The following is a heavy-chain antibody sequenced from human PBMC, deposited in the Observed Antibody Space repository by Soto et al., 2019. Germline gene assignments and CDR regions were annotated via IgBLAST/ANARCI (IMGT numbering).Heavy chain of an antibody. CDR1: GFTFSSYA. CDR3: AGEEEWFGSKTTINYYYYYGMDV. J-gene: IGHJ6*02. CDR2: ISYDGSNK. V-gene: IGHV3-30-3*01. Sequence: GGSLRLSCAASGFTFSSYAMHWVRQAPGKGLEWVAVISYDGSNKYYADSVKGRFTISRDNSKNTLYLQMNSLRAEDTAVYYCAGEEEWFGSKTTINYYYYYGMDVWGQGTTVTVSS. D-gene: IGHD3-10*01.